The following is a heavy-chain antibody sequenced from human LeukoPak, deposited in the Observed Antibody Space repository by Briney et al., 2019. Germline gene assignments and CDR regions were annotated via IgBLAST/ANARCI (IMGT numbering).Heavy chain of an antibody. CDR1: GFTFSSYA. CDR3: AKVVAGRYCSSTSCYTMAFDI. V-gene: IGHV3-23*01. J-gene: IGHJ3*02. D-gene: IGHD2-2*02. CDR2: ISGSGGST. Sequence: TGGSLRLSCAASGFTFSSYAMSWVRQALGKGLEWVSAISGSGGSTYYADSVKGRFTISRDNSKSTPYLQMNSLRAEDTAVYYCAKVVAGRYCSSTSCYTMAFDIWGQGTMVTVSS.